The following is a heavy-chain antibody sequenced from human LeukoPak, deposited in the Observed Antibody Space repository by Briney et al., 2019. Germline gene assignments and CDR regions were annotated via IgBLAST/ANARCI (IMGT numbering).Heavy chain of an antibody. CDR2: INPAGSET. J-gene: IGHJ4*02. D-gene: IGHD2-15*01. CDR3: ARFGYVAAVDV. CDR1: GFSFSAHR. Sequence: GGSLRLSCAASGFSFSAHRMTWVRQAPGTGLEWVTNINPAGSETYYVDPVKGRFSISRDNAKNLVYLQMNSLRAEDTAVYHCARFGYVAAVDVWGQGTPVTVSS. V-gene: IGHV3-7*01.